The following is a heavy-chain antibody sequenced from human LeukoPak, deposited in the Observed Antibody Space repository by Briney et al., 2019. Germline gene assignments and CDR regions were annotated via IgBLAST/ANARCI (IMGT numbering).Heavy chain of an antibody. CDR1: GGSISSSSYY. CDR3: ARDLYPYGDYPDAFDI. V-gene: IGHV4-39*02. J-gene: IGHJ3*02. CDR2: IYYSGST. D-gene: IGHD4-17*01. Sequence: PSETLSLTCTVSGGSISSSSYYWGWIRQPPGKGLEWIGSIYYSGSTYYNPSLKSRVTISVDTSKNQFSLKLSSVTAADTAVYYCARDLYPYGDYPDAFDIWGQGTMVTVSS.